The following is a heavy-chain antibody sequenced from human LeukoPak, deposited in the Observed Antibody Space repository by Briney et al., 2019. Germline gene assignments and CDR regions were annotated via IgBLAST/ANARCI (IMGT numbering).Heavy chain of an antibody. CDR2: IIPIFPKS. Sequence: ASVKVSYKASGGTFGVNAIHWVRQAPGQGLEWMGDIIPIFPKSNYAQKFQGRVTFTADESTSTAYMEMSSLTSEDTAVYYCARDGVRNMGLRLDYWGQGTLVIVSS. CDR1: GGTFGVNA. J-gene: IGHJ4*02. D-gene: IGHD1-14*01. V-gene: IGHV1-69*01. CDR3: ARDGVRNMGLRLDY.